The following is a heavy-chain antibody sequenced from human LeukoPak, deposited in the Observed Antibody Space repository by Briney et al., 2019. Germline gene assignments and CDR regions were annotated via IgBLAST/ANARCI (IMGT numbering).Heavy chain of an antibody. J-gene: IGHJ4*02. CDR1: GYSFTSYW. Sequence: GEFLKISCKGSGYSFTSYWIGWVRQMPGKGLEWMGIIYPGDSDTRYSPSFQGQVTISADKSISTAYLQWSSLKASGTAMYYCARLPYCGGDCYPRLGDYWGQGTLVTVSS. V-gene: IGHV5-51*01. CDR2: IYPGDSDT. D-gene: IGHD2-21*02. CDR3: ARLPYCGGDCYPRLGDY.